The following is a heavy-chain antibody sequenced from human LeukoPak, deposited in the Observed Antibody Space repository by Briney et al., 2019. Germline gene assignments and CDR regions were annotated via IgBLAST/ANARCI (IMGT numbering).Heavy chain of an antibody. D-gene: IGHD3-3*01. CDR2: INPNSGGT. Sequence: GASVKVSCKASGYTFTDYYMHWVRQAPGQGLEWMGWINPNSGGTNYAQKFQGRVTMTRDTSISTAYMELSRLRSDDTAVYYCARGTYDFWSGYYFGWFDPWGQGTLVTVSS. V-gene: IGHV1-2*02. J-gene: IGHJ5*02. CDR3: ARGTYDFWSGYYFGWFDP. CDR1: GYTFTDYY.